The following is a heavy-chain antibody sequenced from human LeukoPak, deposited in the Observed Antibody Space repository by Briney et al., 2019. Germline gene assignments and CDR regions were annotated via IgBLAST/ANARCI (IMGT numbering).Heavy chain of an antibody. V-gene: IGHV3-30*18. D-gene: IGHD4-17*01. CDR3: AKGGSTVTSDLDY. Sequence: GGSLRLSCAASGFTFSSYGMHWVRQAPGKGLEWVAVISYDGSNKYYADSVKGRFTISRDNSKNTLYLQMNSLRAEDTAVYYCAKGGSTVTSDLDYWGQGTLVTVSS. CDR2: ISYDGSNK. CDR1: GFTFSSYG. J-gene: IGHJ4*02.